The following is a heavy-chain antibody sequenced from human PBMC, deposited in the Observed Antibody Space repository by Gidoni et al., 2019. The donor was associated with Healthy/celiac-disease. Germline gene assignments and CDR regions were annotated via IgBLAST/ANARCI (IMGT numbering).Heavy chain of an antibody. Sequence: QVQLQQWGAGLLKPSETLSLPCAVYGGSFSGYYWSWIRQPPGKGLEWIGEINHSGSTNYNPSLKSRVTISVDTSKNQFSLKLSSVTAADTAVYYCARDRAIDYWGQGTLVTVSS. J-gene: IGHJ4*02. CDR3: ARDRAIDY. D-gene: IGHD5-12*01. V-gene: IGHV4-34*01. CDR1: GGSFSGYY. CDR2: INHSGST.